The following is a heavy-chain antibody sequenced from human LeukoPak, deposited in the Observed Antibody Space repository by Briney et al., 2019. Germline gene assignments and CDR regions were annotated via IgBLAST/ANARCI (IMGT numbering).Heavy chain of an antibody. CDR3: ARENNYGYNRFDY. D-gene: IGHD5-18*01. J-gene: IGHJ4*02. Sequence: PGGSLRLSCAASGFTFSGNYMNWVRQAPGKGLEWVSVIYSGGSTYYADSVKGRFAISIDSSKNTLYLQMNSLRPEDTAVYYCARENNYGYNRFDYWGQGTLVTVSS. CDR1: GFTFSGNY. V-gene: IGHV3-53*01. CDR2: IYSGGST.